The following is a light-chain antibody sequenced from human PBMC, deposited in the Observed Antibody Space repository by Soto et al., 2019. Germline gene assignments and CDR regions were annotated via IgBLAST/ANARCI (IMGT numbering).Light chain of an antibody. CDR2: EVS. V-gene: IGLV2-14*01. CDR3: LSYTITSILV. CDR1: NSDVGAYNY. Sequence: QSVLTQPASVSGSPGQSITISCTGTNSDVGAYNYVSWFQQHPGKAPKLIIFEVSNRPSGVSHRFSGSKSGNTASLTISGLQTEDEVDYYCLSYTITSILVFGGGTKVTVL. J-gene: IGLJ3*02.